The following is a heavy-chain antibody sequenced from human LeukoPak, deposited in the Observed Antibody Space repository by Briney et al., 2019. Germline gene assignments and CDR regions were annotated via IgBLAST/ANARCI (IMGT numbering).Heavy chain of an antibody. V-gene: IGHV1-2*02. CDR1: GYTFTGYY. D-gene: IGHD2-8*01. J-gene: IGHJ6*02. Sequence: ASVKVSCKASGYTFTGYYMHWVRQAPGQGLEWMGWINPNSGGTNYAQKFQGRVTMTRDTSISTAYMELSRLRSADTAVYYCAREGGNDIVLMVYATLGRYYYGMDVWGQGTTVTVSS. CDR3: AREGGNDIVLMVYATLGRYYYGMDV. CDR2: INPNSGGT.